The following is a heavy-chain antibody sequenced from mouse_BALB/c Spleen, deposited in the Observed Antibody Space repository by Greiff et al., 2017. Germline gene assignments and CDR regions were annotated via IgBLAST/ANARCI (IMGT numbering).Heavy chain of an antibody. D-gene: IGHD2-13*01. J-gene: IGHJ2*01. V-gene: IGHV1-14*01. CDR3: ARLADGDNFDY. CDR2: INPYNDGT. Sequence: EVQLVESGPELVKPGASVKMSCKASGYTFTSYVMHWVKQKPGQGLEWIGYINPYNDGTKYNEKFKGKATLTSDKSSSTAYMELSSLTSEDSAVYYCARLADGDNFDYWGQGTTLTVSS. CDR1: GYTFTSYV.